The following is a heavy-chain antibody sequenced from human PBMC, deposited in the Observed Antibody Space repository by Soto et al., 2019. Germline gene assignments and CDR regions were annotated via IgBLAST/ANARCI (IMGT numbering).Heavy chain of an antibody. J-gene: IGHJ6*02. Sequence: NPSETLSLTCAVYGGSFSGYYWSWIRQPPGKGLEWIGEINHSGSTNYNPSLKSRVTISVDTSKNQFSLKLSSVTAADTAVYYCARAPRGNGLRFLEWLHNVDYYYGMDVWGQGTTVTVSS. D-gene: IGHD3-3*01. CDR3: ARAPRGNGLRFLEWLHNVDYYYGMDV. CDR1: GGSFSGYY. V-gene: IGHV4-34*01. CDR2: INHSGST.